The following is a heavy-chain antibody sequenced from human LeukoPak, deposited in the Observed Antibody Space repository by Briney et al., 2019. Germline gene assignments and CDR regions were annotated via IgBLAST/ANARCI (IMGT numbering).Heavy chain of an antibody. CDR3: ARDRDYYGSNPYLDY. V-gene: IGHV3-33*01. CDR1: GFTFSSYG. J-gene: IGHJ4*02. Sequence: PGGSLRLSCAASGFTFSSYGMHWVRQAPGKGLEWVAVIWYDGSNKYYADSVKGRFTISRDNSKNTLYLQMNSLRAEDTAVYYCARDRDYYGSNPYLDYWGQGTLVTVSS. CDR2: IWYDGSNK. D-gene: IGHD3-10*01.